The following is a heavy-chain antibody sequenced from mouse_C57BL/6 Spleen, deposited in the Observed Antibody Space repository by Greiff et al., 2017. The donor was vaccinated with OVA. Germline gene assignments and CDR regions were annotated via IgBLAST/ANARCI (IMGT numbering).Heavy chain of an antibody. J-gene: IGHJ4*01. Sequence: VMLVESGPELVKPGASVKISCKASGYAFSSSWMNWVKQRPGKGLEWIGRIYPGDGDTNYNGKFKGKATLTADKSSSTAYMQLSSLTSEDSAVYFCARRDSNGGAYAMDYWGQGTSVTVSS. CDR1: GYAFSSSW. CDR3: ARRDSNGGAYAMDY. CDR2: IYPGDGDT. V-gene: IGHV1-82*01.